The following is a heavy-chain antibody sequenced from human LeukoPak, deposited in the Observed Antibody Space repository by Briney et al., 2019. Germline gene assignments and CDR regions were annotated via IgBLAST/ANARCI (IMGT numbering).Heavy chain of an antibody. CDR2: IIPILGIA. Sequence: SVKVSCKASGGTFSSYAISWVRQPPGQGLEWMGRIIPILGIANYAQKFQGRVTITADKSTSTAYMELSSLRSEDTAVYYCARGLSGYYYYGMDVWGQGPRSPSP. CDR3: ARGLSGYYYYGMDV. CDR1: GGTFSSYA. D-gene: IGHD3-10*01. V-gene: IGHV1-69*04. J-gene: IGHJ6*02.